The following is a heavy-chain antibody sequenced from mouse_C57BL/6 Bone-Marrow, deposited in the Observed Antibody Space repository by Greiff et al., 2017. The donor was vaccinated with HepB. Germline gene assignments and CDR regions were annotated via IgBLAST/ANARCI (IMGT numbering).Heavy chain of an antibody. CDR3: ARENWNYFDY. D-gene: IGHD4-1*01. CDR1: GYTFTSYW. Sequence: VQLQQPGAELVRPGTSVKLSCKASGYTFTSYWMHWVKQRPGQGLEWIGVIDPSDSYTNYNQKFKGKATLTVDTSSSTAYMQLSSLTSEDSAVYYCARENWNYFDYWGQGTTLTVSS. V-gene: IGHV1-59*01. J-gene: IGHJ2*01. CDR2: IDPSDSYT.